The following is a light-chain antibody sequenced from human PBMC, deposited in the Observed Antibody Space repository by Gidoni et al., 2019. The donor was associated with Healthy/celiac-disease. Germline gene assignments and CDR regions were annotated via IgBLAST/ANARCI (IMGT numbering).Light chain of an antibody. J-gene: IGKJ1*01. Sequence: DIQMTQSPPTLSASVGDRVTITCRASQSISSWLAWYQQKPGKAPKLLIYKASSLESGVPSRFSGSGSGTEFTLTISSLQPDDFATYYCQQYNSYSSTWTFGQGTKVEIK. V-gene: IGKV1-5*03. CDR1: QSISSW. CDR2: KAS. CDR3: QQYNSYSSTWT.